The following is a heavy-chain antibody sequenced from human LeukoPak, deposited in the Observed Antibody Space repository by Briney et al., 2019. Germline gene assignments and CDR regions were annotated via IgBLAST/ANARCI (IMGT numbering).Heavy chain of an antibody. CDR3: AKDLVTGSLDY. D-gene: IGHD3-10*01. CDR2: ISGSGGST. Sequence: PGGSLRLSCAASGFTFSNYAVTWVRQAPGKGLEWVSSISGSGGSTYYADSVKGRFTISRDNSKNTVYLQMNSLRDEDTAIYYCAKDLVTGSLDYWGQGTLVTVSS. V-gene: IGHV3-23*01. J-gene: IGHJ4*02. CDR1: GFTFSNYA.